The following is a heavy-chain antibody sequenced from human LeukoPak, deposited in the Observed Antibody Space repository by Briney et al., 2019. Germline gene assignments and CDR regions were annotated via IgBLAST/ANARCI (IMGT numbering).Heavy chain of an antibody. J-gene: IGHJ6*02. D-gene: IGHD6-19*01. V-gene: IGHV3-30*18. CDR3: AKDRGQWRVLYGMDV. CDR1: GFTFSSYG. Sequence: GGSLRLSCAASGFTFSSYGMHWVRQAPGKGLEWVAVISYDGSNKYYADSVKGRFTISRDNSKNTLYLQMNSLRAEDTAVYYCAKDRGQWRVLYGMDVWGQGTTVTVSS. CDR2: ISYDGSNK.